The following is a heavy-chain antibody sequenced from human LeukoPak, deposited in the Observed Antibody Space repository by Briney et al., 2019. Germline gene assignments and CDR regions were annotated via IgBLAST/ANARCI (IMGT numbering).Heavy chain of an antibody. D-gene: IGHD5-18*01. CDR3: ARGGKAMVTLSYYYYMDV. Sequence: SGGSLRLSCTASGFSFSTSWMSWVRQAPGKGLEWVSGINWNGGSTGYADSVKGRFTISRDNAKNSLYLQMNSLRAEDTALYYCARGGKAMVTLSYYYYMDVWGKGTTVTVSS. V-gene: IGHV3-20*04. CDR1: GFSFSTSW. CDR2: INWNGGST. J-gene: IGHJ6*03.